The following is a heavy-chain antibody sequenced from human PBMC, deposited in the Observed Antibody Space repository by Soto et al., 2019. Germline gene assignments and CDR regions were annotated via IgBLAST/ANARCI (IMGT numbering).Heavy chain of an antibody. CDR2: IYYNGNT. CDR1: GFTVTDNH. V-gene: IGHV3-53*01. CDR3: ATGGATAKDGY. D-gene: IGHD1-26*01. Sequence: VQLVESGGGLVQPGGSLRLSCAGSGFTVTDNHMTWVRQAPGRGPEWVSTIYYNGNTFHADSVWGRFTISRATSKNMLYLQMNRLRAEDTAVYYGATGGATAKDGYWGQGTLVTVSS. J-gene: IGHJ4*02.